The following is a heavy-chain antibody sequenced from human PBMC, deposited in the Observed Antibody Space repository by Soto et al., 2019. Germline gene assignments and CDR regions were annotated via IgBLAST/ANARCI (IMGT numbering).Heavy chain of an antibody. CDR3: THVFSVAHPYPYV. D-gene: IGHD3-16*01. J-gene: IGHJ4*02. CDR1: GITFIYAW. V-gene: IGHV3-15*07. Sequence: PGGSLRLSCAASGITFIYAWMDWVRQAPGKRLEWVGRIKSQAGGGTIDYAAPVKGRFTISGDDSKNTVYLQMDSLKTEDTAVYYCTHVFSVAHPYPYVWGQGTLVTVSS. CDR2: IKSQAGGGTI.